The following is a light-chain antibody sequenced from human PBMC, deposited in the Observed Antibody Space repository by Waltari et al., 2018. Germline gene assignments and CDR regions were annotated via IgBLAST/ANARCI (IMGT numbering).Light chain of an antibody. CDR1: ARALGASAF. V-gene: IGLV2-14*01. J-gene: IGLJ1*01. CDR2: EVS. CDR3: SSYTTSSAPGV. Sequence: SPPPPPASVSGSPGPSIPISCSGPARALGASAFSPRYHKHPGKAPHLIIYEVSNRPSGISNRFSASKSGNTASLTISGLQAEDEADYYCSSYTTSSAPGVFGTGTRVTVL.